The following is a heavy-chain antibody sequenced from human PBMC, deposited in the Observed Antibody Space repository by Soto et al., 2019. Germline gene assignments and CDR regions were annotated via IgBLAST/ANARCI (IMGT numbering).Heavy chain of an antibody. D-gene: IGHD2-21*02. CDR1: TFTISDYA. J-gene: IGHJ4*02. CDR2: IYGNGAGI. Sequence: GGSLRLSCAASTFTISDYAITWVRQAPGKGLESVSGIYGNGAGIQYADSVRGRFTISRDNSKNPLYLQMNSLRAEDTAVYYCAKDVISGDGFWLMDHWGQGTLVTVSS. CDR3: AKDVISGDGFWLMDH. V-gene: IGHV3-23*01.